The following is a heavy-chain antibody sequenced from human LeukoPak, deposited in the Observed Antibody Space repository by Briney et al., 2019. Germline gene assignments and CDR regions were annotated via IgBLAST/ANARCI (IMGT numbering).Heavy chain of an antibody. V-gene: IGHV6-1*01. CDR2: TYYRSKWYN. CDR3: ARGGSHKDIVVVVAATYDP. Sequence: SQTLSLTCAISGDSVSSNSAAWNWIRQSPSRGLEWLGRTYYRSKWYNDYAVSVKSRITINPDTSKNQFSLQLNSVTPEDTAVYYCARGGSHKDIVVVVAATYDPWGQGTLVTVSS. CDR1: GDSVSSNSAA. J-gene: IGHJ5*02. D-gene: IGHD2-15*01.